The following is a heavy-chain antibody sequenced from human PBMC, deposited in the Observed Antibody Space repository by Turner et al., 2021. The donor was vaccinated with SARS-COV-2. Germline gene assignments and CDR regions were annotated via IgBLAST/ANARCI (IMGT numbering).Heavy chain of an antibody. D-gene: IGHD5-12*01. Sequence: QVQLVESGGGVVQPGRSLRLPCAASGFTFSSYGMHWVRQAPGKGLEWVAVMWYDGSNKYYADSVKGRFTISRDNSKNTLYLQMNSLRAEDTAVYYCARDGGYSGYAYFDYWGQGTLVTVSS. CDR1: GFTFSSYG. J-gene: IGHJ4*02. CDR3: ARDGGYSGYAYFDY. V-gene: IGHV3-33*01. CDR2: MWYDGSNK.